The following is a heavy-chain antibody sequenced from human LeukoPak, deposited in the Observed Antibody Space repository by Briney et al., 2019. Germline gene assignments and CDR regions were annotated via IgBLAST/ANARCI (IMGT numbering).Heavy chain of an antibody. V-gene: IGHV4-59*01. CDR1: GGSISSYY. Sequence: SETLSLTCTVSGGSISSYYWSWIRQPPGKGLGWIGYIYYSGSTNYNPSLKSRVTISVDTSKKQFSLKLSSMTAADTAVYYCARGPGGGKYYDFWSGTGDYDYWGQGTLVTVSS. J-gene: IGHJ4*02. CDR2: IYYSGST. D-gene: IGHD3-3*01. CDR3: ARGPGGGKYYDFWSGTGDYDY.